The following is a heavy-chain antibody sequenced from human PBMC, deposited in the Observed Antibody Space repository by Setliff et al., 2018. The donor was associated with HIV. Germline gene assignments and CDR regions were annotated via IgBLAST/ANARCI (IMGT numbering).Heavy chain of an antibody. V-gene: IGHV3-23*01. Sequence: GGSLRLSCAASEFTFSVYAMSWLRQAPGKGLEWVSGISGSGSSTYYADSVKGRFTISRDNSKNTLYLQMNRLRADDTAIYYCARVFQSYFFDFWGQGTLVTVSS. CDR3: ARVFQSYFFDF. CDR2: ISGSGSST. J-gene: IGHJ4*02. CDR1: EFTFSVYA. D-gene: IGHD3-3*01.